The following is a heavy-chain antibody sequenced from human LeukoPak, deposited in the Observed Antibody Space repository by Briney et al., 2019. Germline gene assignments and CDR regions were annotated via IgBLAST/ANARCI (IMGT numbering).Heavy chain of an antibody. J-gene: IGHJ6*03. Sequence: GGSLRLSCAVSGFTVSSNYMSWVRQAPGKGLEWVSVIYSGGSTYYADSVKGRFTISRDNSKDTLYLQMNSLRAEDTAVYYRAGLVVPAAKSYYYYYMDVWGKGTTVTVSS. CDR3: AGLVVPAAKSYYYYYMDV. CDR2: IYSGGST. CDR1: GFTVSSNY. V-gene: IGHV3-66*02. D-gene: IGHD2-2*01.